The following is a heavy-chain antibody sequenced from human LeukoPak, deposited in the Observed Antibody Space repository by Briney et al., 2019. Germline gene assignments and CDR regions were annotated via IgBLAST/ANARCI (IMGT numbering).Heavy chain of an antibody. CDR3: AKEGTPQVSTWYDL. CDR1: GVTLSPYG. J-gene: IGHJ5*02. V-gene: IGHV3-30*18. D-gene: IGHD3-10*01. CDR2: ISYEGGTQ. Sequence: WGSLRLSCAASGVTLSPYGMHWVRQAPGKGLEWVAVISYEGGTQHYADSVKGRFIISRDNPRNTLYLQMNILRTEDTAVYYCAKEGTPQVSTWYDLWGQGTQVIVSS.